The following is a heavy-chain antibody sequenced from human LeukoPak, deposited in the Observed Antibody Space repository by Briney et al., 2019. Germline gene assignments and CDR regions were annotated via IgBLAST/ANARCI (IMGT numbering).Heavy chain of an antibody. CDR2: IKEDGSEK. CDR1: GFTFGNYW. Sequence: PGGSLRLSCAGCGFTFGNYWMAWVRQAPGKGLEWVANIKEDGSEKYYLDSVEARFTISRDNAKSSVYLQMNSLRAEDTAVYYCAGRIFDIWGQGTMVTVSS. CDR3: AGRIFDI. J-gene: IGHJ3*02. V-gene: IGHV3-7*01.